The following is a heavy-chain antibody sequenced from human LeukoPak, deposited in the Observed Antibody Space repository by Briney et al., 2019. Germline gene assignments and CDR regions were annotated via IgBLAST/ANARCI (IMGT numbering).Heavy chain of an antibody. J-gene: IGHJ5*02. V-gene: IGHV1-46*01. CDR3: ARESPPNWFGP. Sequence: ASVKVSCKASGYTFITYYIHWVRQAPGQGLEWMGIINPNGGTTSYAQKLQGRVTMTRDTSTSTVYMELSSLRSDDTAMYYCARESPPNWFGPWGQGTLVTVSS. CDR1: GYTFITYY. CDR2: INPNGGTT.